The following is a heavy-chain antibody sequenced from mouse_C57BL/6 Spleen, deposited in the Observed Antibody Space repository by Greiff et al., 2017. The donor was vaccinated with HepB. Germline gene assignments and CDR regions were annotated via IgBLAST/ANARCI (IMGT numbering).Heavy chain of an antibody. V-gene: IGHV1-81*01. D-gene: IGHD1-1*01. Sequence: QVQLQQSGAELARPGASVKLSCKASGYTFTSYGISWVKQRTGQGLEWIGEIYPRSGNTYYNEKFKGKATLTVDKSSSTAYMQLSSLTSEDSAVYYCARSGSAYYYGSTLWYFDVWGTGTTVTVSS. CDR1: GYTFTSYG. CDR3: ARSGSAYYYGSTLWYFDV. CDR2: IYPRSGNT. J-gene: IGHJ1*03.